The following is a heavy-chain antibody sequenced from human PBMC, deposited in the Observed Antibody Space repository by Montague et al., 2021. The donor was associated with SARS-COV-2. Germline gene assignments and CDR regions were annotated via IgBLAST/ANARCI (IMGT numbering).Heavy chain of an antibody. V-gene: IGHV3-9*01. CDR2: FSWRGHSI. CDR1: GFSVDNSD. D-gene: IGHD6-19*01. CDR3: AKDLNSAVAGPTMGH. J-gene: IGHJ4*02. Sequence: SLRLSCAASGFSVDNSDMHWVRQAPGKGLEWVSGFSWRGHSIGYAASVEGRFTISRDSGKNSLYLQMSSLTVEDTALYYCAKDLNSAVAGPTMGHWGQGTLVTVSS.